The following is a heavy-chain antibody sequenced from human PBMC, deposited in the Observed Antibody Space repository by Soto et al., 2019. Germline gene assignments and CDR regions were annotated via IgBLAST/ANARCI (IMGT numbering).Heavy chain of an antibody. J-gene: IGHJ6*02. D-gene: IGHD3-3*01. V-gene: IGHV4-39*01. CDR2: IYYSGST. CDR1: GGSIGSSSYY. Sequence: SSDTLLVTITVSGGSIGSSSYYCGFIRHPPVKGLVCIGSIYYSGSTYYNPSLKSPVTISVDTYKDQFSLKLSSVTAADTAAYYCARSLGIFRVVISVPYYYGMDVWGQGSTVTVTS. CDR3: ARSLGIFRVVISVPYYYGMDV.